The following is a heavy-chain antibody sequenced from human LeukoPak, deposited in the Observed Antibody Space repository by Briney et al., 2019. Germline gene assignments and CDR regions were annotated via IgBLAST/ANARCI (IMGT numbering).Heavy chain of an antibody. CDR2: ISGSGGST. CDR1: GFTFSSYA. V-gene: IGHV3-23*01. Sequence: GGSLRLSCAASGFTFSSYAMSWVRQAPGKGLEWVSAISGSGGSTYYADSVKGRFTISRDNSKNTLYLQMNSLRAEDTAVYYCARAIFGVVSYYMDVWGKGTTVTVSS. J-gene: IGHJ6*03. D-gene: IGHD3-3*01. CDR3: ARAIFGVVSYYMDV.